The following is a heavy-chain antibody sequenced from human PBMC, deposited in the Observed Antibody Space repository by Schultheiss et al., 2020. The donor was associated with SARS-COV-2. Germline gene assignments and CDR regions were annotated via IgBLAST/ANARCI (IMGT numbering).Heavy chain of an antibody. CDR3: ARDCNYYDSSGYPPSDYFDY. CDR2: INAGNGNT. V-gene: IGHV1-3*01. Sequence: ASVKVSCKASGYTFTSYAMNWVRQAPGQRLEWMGWINAGNGNTKYSQKFQGRVTITRDTSASTAYMELSSLRSEDTAVYYCARDCNYYDSSGYPPSDYFDYWGQGTLVTVSS. D-gene: IGHD3-22*01. CDR1: GYTFTSYA. J-gene: IGHJ4*02.